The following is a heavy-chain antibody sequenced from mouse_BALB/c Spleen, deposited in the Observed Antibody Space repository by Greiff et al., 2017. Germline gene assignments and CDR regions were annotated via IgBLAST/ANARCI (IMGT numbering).Heavy chain of an antibody. Sequence: VQLQQPGAELVRPGASVKLSCKASGYTFTSYWINWVKQRPGQGLEWIGNIYPSDSYTNYNQKFKDKATLTVDKSSSTAYMQLSSPTSEDSAVYYCTRNYGNYDYAMDYWGQGTSVTGSS. CDR1: GYTFTSYW. CDR3: TRNYGNYDYAMDY. V-gene: IGHV1-69*02. J-gene: IGHJ4*01. D-gene: IGHD2-1*01. CDR2: IYPSDSYT.